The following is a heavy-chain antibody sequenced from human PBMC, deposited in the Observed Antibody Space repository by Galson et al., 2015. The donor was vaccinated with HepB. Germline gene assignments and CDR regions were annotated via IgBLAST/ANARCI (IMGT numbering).Heavy chain of an antibody. J-gene: IGHJ4*02. CDR3: ATESIAALGGFDY. Sequence: SVKVSCKASGGTFSSYAISWVRQAPGQGLEWMGGIIPIFGTANYAQKFQGRVTITADESTSTAYMELSSLRSEDTAVYYCATESIAALGGFDYWGQGTLVTVSS. V-gene: IGHV1-69*13. D-gene: IGHD6-6*01. CDR1: GGTFSSYA. CDR2: IIPIFGTA.